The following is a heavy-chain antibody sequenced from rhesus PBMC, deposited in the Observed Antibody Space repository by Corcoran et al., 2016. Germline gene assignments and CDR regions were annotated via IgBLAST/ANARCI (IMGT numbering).Heavy chain of an antibody. CDR3: VRSSGLSGSYYGFDS. Sequence: QVQLQESGPGLVKPSETLSLPCAVSGGPLSSSWWTWTRQSPGTGLEWIGETGGYSGLINLNPSLKSRLTISKDASKNQFSLNLSSMSAADTAVYYCVRSSGLSGSYYGFDSWGQGVVVTVSS. CDR1: GGPLSSSW. CDR2: TGGYSGLI. D-gene: IGHD2-21*01. J-gene: IGHJ6*01. V-gene: IGHV4-80*01.